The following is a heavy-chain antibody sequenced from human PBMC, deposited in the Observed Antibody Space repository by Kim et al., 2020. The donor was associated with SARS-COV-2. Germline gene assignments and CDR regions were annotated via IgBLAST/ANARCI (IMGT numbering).Heavy chain of an antibody. CDR1: GGTFSSYA. J-gene: IGHJ4*02. D-gene: IGHD2-21*02. CDR2: IIPIFGTA. Sequence: SVKVACKASGGTFSSYAISWVRQAPGQGLEWMGGIIPIFGTANYAQKFQGRVTITADESTSTAYMELSSLRSEDTAVYYCASHGGLVTATAFWEYWGQGALVTVSS. V-gene: IGHV1-69*13. CDR3: ASHGGLVTATAFWEY.